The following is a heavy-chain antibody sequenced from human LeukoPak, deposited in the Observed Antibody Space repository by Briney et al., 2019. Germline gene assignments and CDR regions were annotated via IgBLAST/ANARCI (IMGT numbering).Heavy chain of an antibody. D-gene: IGHD1-7*01. CDR1: GFTFSSYG. V-gene: IGHV3-48*04. Sequence: SGGSLRLSCAASGFTFSSYGMHWVRQAPGKGLEWVSYISSSGNTKYYADSVKGRFNISRDNAKNSLYLQMNSLRAEDTAVYYCARIGQNYDLDYWGQGTLVTVSS. CDR2: ISSSGNTK. J-gene: IGHJ4*02. CDR3: ARIGQNYDLDY.